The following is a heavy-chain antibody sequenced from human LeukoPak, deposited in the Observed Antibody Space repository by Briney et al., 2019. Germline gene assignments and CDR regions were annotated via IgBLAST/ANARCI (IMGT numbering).Heavy chain of an antibody. CDR3: ASGRTDIVVVPATLRNYYFDY. D-gene: IGHD2-2*01. Sequence: ASVKVSCKASGGTFSSYAISWVRQAPGQGLEGMGGIMPLFGTAKNAQKFQGRVTITADKSTSTAYMELSSLRSEGTAVYYCASGRTDIVVVPATLRNYYFDYWGQGTLVTVSS. CDR1: GGTFSSYA. J-gene: IGHJ4*02. CDR2: IMPLFGTA. V-gene: IGHV1-69*06.